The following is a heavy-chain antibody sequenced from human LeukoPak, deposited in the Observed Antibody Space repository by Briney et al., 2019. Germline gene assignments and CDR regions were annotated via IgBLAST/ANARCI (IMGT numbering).Heavy chain of an antibody. CDR1: GYTFTIYY. Sequence: ASVKVSCKASGYTFTIYYMHWVRQAPGQGLEWMGIINPSGGSTSYAQKFQGRVTITTDESTSTAYMELNSLRSEDTAVYYCARVPVAGTYFDYWGQGTLVTVSS. V-gene: IGHV1-46*01. J-gene: IGHJ4*02. CDR3: ARVPVAGTYFDY. CDR2: INPSGGST. D-gene: IGHD6-19*01.